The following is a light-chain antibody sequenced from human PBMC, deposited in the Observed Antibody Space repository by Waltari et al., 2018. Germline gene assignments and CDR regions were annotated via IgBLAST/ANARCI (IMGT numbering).Light chain of an antibody. Sequence: IVMPQSPLSLSVTPGEPASISCRSSQSLLYTSEYTYLDWYLQKPGQSPQLLIHLGSYRASGVPDRVSGSVSGTDYTLKISRVAAEDVGVYYCMQALLTPWTFGQGTKVEIK. CDR1: QSLLYTSEYTY. V-gene: IGKV2-28*01. CDR3: MQALLTPWT. J-gene: IGKJ1*01. CDR2: LGS.